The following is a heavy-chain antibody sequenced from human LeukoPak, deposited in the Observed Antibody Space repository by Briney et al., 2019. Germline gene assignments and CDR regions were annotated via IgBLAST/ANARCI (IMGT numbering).Heavy chain of an antibody. V-gene: IGHV3-66*01. Sequence: GGSLRLSCAASGFTVSSNYMGWVRQPPGKGLEWVSVIYSDGNTYYADSVKGRFTMSRDDSKNTLYLQMNSLGAEDTAVYYCARRPVRDGYFDYWGQGTLVTVSS. CDR1: GFTVSSNY. D-gene: IGHD3-10*01. CDR3: ARRPVRDGYFDY. J-gene: IGHJ4*02. CDR2: IYSDGNT.